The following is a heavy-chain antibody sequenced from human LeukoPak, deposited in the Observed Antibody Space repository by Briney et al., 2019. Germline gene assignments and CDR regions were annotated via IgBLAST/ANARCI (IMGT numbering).Heavy chain of an antibody. CDR3: ARESSGWYLIDY. Sequence: GRSLRLSCAASGFTFTSYGMHWVRQVPGQGLEWVAFIWYDGSNTYYADSVKGRFTISRDNSKNTLYLQMNSLRAKDTAMYYCARESSGWYLIDYWGQGTLVTVSS. CDR2: IWYDGSNT. J-gene: IGHJ4*02. D-gene: IGHD6-19*01. V-gene: IGHV3-33*01. CDR1: GFTFTSYG.